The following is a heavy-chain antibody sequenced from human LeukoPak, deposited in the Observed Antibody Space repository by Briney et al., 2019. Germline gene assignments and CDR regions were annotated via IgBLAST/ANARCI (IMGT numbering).Heavy chain of an antibody. Sequence: ASVKVSCKASGYTFTSYGISWVRQAPGQGLEWMGWISAYNGNTNYAQKFQGRVTMTRDTSTSTVYMELSSLRSEDTAVYYCARDAARDYGDYGSGAVDYWGQGTLVTVSS. CDR3: ARDAARDYGDYGSGAVDY. CDR1: GYTFTSYG. V-gene: IGHV1-18*01. CDR2: ISAYNGNT. D-gene: IGHD4-17*01. J-gene: IGHJ4*02.